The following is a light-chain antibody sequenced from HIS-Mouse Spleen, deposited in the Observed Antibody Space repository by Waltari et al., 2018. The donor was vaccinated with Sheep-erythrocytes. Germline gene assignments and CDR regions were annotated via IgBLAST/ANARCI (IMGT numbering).Light chain of an antibody. CDR1: QSVSSY. CDR2: DAS. J-gene: IGKJ4*01. V-gene: IGKV3-11*01. Sequence: EILLTQSPATLSLSPGERATLSCRASQSVSSYLAWYQQKPGQAPRLLIYDASNRATGIPARCSGSGSGTDFTLTISSLEPEDFAVYYCQQRSNWLTFGGGTKVEIK. CDR3: QQRSNWLT.